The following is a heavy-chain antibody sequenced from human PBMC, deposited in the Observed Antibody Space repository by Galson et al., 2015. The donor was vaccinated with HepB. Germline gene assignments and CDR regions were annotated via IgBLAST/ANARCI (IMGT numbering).Heavy chain of an antibody. J-gene: IGHJ3*02. CDR3: ARVDVLLGAFDI. CDR1: GFTFSNYR. V-gene: IGHV3-7*03. Sequence: SLRLSCAASGFTFSNYRMSWVRQAPGEGLEWVANIKQDGSEKYYVDSMKGRFTISRDNAKNTLYLQMNSLKAEDTAVYYCARVDVLLGAFDIWGQGTMVTVSS. CDR2: IKQDGSEK. D-gene: IGHD2-15*01.